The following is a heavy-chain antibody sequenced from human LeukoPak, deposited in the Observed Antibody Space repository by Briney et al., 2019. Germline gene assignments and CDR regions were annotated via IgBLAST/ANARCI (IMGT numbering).Heavy chain of an antibody. J-gene: IGHJ6*02. CDR2: IKRDGSEK. V-gene: IGHV3-7*04. CDR1: GFTFSSYW. Sequence: GGSLRLSCAASGFTFSSYWMSWVRQAPGKGLEWVANIKRDGSEKYYVDSVKGRFTISRDNAKNSLYLQMNSLRAEDTAVYYCARAAAGILYYYYYYGMDVWGQGTTVTVSS. D-gene: IGHD6-13*01. CDR3: ARAAAGILYYYYYYGMDV.